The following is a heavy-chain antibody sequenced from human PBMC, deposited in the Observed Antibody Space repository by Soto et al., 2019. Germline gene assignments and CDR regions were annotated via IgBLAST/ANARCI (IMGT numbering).Heavy chain of an antibody. Sequence: ASVKVSCKASGYTFGHFYITWVRQAPGQGLEWMGAISPHNRNTNYAEKFRGRVTMTTDTSTTTAYMELRSLRSDDTAVYYCARDEGGYDILTGYYKAHHFDQWGQGALITVSS. D-gene: IGHD3-9*01. V-gene: IGHV1-18*01. CDR3: ARDEGGYDILTGYYKAHHFDQ. CDR1: GYTFGHFY. CDR2: ISPHNRNT. J-gene: IGHJ4*02.